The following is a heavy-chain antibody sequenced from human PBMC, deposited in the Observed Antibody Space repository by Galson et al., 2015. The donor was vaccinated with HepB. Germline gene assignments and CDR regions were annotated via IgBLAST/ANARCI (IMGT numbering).Heavy chain of an antibody. V-gene: IGHV3-48*04. D-gene: IGHD3-10*01. CDR2: ITTSSGTI. CDR1: DFTFSSYN. CDR3: ARDRGGSGTYLSYYYGMDV. Sequence: SLRLSCAASDFTFSSYNMNWVRQAPGKGLEWVSYITTSSGTIYYADSVKGRFTISRDNAKNSLYLQMNSLRAEDTAVYYCARDRGGSGTYLSYYYGMDVWGQGTLVTVSS. J-gene: IGHJ6*02.